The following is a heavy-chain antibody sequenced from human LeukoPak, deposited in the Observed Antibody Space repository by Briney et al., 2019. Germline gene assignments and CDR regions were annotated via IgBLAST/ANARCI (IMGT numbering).Heavy chain of an antibody. J-gene: IGHJ6*02. CDR2: IIPILGIA. CDR3: ARSVAGSRAHYYYYYGMDV. Sequence: SVKVSCKASGGTFSSYAISWVRQAPGQGLEWMGRIIPILGIANYAQKFQGRVTITADKSTSTAYMELSGLRSEDTAVYYCARSVAGSRAHYYYYYGMDVWGQGTTVTVSS. D-gene: IGHD6-19*01. V-gene: IGHV1-69*04. CDR1: GGTFSSYA.